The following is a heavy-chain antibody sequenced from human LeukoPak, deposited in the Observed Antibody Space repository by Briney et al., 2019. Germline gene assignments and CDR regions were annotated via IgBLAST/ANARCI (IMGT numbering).Heavy chain of an antibody. J-gene: IGHJ3*02. Sequence: GGSLRLSCAASAFTFSSYSMNWVRQAPGKGLEWVSSISSSSSYIYYADSVKGRFTISRDNAKNSLYLQMNSLRAEDTAVYYCARYCSSTSCYDHAFDIWGQGTMVTVSS. CDR2: ISSSSSYI. D-gene: IGHD2-2*01. V-gene: IGHV3-21*01. CDR1: AFTFSSYS. CDR3: ARYCSSTSCYDHAFDI.